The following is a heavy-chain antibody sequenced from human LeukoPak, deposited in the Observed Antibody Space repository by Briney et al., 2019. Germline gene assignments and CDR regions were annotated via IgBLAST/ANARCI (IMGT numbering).Heavy chain of an antibody. V-gene: IGHV4-34*01. CDR1: GGSFSGYY. CDR2: INHSGST. D-gene: IGHD3-16*02. J-gene: IGHJ3*02. CDR3: ARGPLYYDYVWGSYRKRYDAFDI. Sequence: PSETLSLTCAVCGGSFSGYYWSWIRQPPGKGLEWVGEINHSGSTNYNPSLKSRVTISVDTSKNQFSLKLSSVTAADTAVYYCARGPLYYDYVWGSYRKRYDAFDIWGQGTMVTVSS.